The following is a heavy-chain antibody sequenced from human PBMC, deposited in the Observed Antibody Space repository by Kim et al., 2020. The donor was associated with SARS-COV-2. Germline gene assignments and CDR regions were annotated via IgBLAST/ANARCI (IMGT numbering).Heavy chain of an antibody. CDR3: ASTTGYSSSWYGEYFQH. D-gene: IGHD6-13*01. Sequence: GGSLRLSCAASGFTFSSYGMHWVRQAPGKGLEWVAVISYDGSNKYYADSVKGRFTISRDNSKNTLYLQMNSLRAEDTAVYYCASTTGYSSSWYGEYFQHWGQGTLVTVSS. J-gene: IGHJ1*01. V-gene: IGHV3-30*03. CDR1: GFTFSSYG. CDR2: ISYDGSNK.